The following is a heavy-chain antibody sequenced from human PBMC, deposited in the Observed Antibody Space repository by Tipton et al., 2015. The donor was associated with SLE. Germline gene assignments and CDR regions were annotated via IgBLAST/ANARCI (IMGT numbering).Heavy chain of an antibody. CDR1: GYSISSGYY. CDR3: ARHVAHNWFDP. V-gene: IGHV4-38-2*01. Sequence: TLSLTCAVSGYSISSGYYWGWIRQPPGKGLEWLGNIYYGGTTYYNPSLKSRITISVDTSKNQFSLKLNSVTAADTAVYYCARHVAHNWFDPWGQGTLVTVSA. CDR2: IYYGGTT. J-gene: IGHJ5*02. D-gene: IGHD2-15*01.